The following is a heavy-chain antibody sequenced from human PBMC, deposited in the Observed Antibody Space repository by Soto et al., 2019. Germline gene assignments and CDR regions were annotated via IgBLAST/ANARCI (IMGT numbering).Heavy chain of an antibody. Sequence: SETLSLTCAVYVGSFSCYYWIWIRQPPGKGLEWIGEINHSGSTNYNPSLKSRVTISVDTSKNQFSLKLSSVTAADTAVYYCARVRSSSSRLDYWGQGTLVTVSS. J-gene: IGHJ4*02. D-gene: IGHD6-13*01. CDR2: INHSGST. V-gene: IGHV4-34*01. CDR1: VGSFSCYY. CDR3: ARVRSSSSRLDY.